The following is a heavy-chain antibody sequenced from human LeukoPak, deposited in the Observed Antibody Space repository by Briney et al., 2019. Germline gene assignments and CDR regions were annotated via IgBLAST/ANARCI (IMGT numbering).Heavy chain of an antibody. J-gene: IGHJ6*01. CDR1: GYTFTDYY. CDR2: ISSNSGGT. Sequence: SVTVTCKASGYTFTDYYLHWVRQAPGQGLEWMGWISSNSGGTNYAQKSQGRVTMTRDTSTSTAYMELRSLRSDDTAVYYCTIDGSMTVWGQRCTVTVSS. CDR3: TIDGSMTV. V-gene: IGHV1-2*02.